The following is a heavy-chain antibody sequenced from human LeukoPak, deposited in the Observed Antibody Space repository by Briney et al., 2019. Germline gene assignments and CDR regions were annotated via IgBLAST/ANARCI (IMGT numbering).Heavy chain of an antibody. Sequence: PSETLSLTCTVSGGSISSYYWSWIRQPPGKGLEWIGYIYYSGNTNYKPSLKSRVTISADTSKNQFSLKLSSVSAADTAVYYCARDRKVEMATTRYYYYYGIDVWGQGTTVTVSS. D-gene: IGHD5-24*01. CDR3: ARDRKVEMATTRYYYYYGIDV. V-gene: IGHV4-59*01. J-gene: IGHJ6*01. CDR1: GGSISSYY. CDR2: IYYSGNT.